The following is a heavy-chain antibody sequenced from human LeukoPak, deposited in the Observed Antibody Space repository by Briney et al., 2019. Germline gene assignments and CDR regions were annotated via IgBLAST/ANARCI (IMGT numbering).Heavy chain of an antibody. Sequence: PGGSLRLSCAASGFTFSSYSMNWVRQAPGKGLEWVSYISSSSTIYYADSVKGRFIISRDNAKNSLYLQMNSLRAEDTAVYYCAREPMITMVRGAIEHDAFDIWGQGTMVTVSS. CDR3: AREPMITMVRGAIEHDAFDI. J-gene: IGHJ3*02. V-gene: IGHV3-48*01. CDR2: ISSSSTI. D-gene: IGHD3-10*01. CDR1: GFTFSSYS.